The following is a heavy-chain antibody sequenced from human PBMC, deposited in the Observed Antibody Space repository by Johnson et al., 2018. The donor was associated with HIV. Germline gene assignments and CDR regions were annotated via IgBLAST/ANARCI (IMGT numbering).Heavy chain of an antibody. CDR1: GFTFSNYG. CDR3: AKDRTNWGYDAFDV. CDR2: VWSDGSNK. J-gene: IGHJ3*01. D-gene: IGHD7-27*01. V-gene: IGHV3-33*06. Sequence: QVQLVESGGGVVQPGRSLRLSCVASGFTFSNYGMHWVRQAPGKGLEWVAVVWSDGSNKYYADSVKGRFTIFRDNSENTLYLQMNRLGAEDTAVYFCAKDRTNWGYDAFDVWGQGTTVTVSS.